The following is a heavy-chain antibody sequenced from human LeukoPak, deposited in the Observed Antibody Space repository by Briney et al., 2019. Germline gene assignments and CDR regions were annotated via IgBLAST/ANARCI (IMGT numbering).Heavy chain of an antibody. CDR1: GFTFSHYS. CDR3: ARDLNGNYRLDH. Sequence: GGSLRLSCAASGFTFSHYSMNWVRQAPGRGLEWVSYISSSSGTIYNADSVKGRFTISRDNAKNSLYVQMNSVRDEDTAVYYCARDLNGNYRLDHWGQGTLVTVSS. D-gene: IGHD1-7*01. V-gene: IGHV3-48*02. J-gene: IGHJ4*02. CDR2: ISSSSGTI.